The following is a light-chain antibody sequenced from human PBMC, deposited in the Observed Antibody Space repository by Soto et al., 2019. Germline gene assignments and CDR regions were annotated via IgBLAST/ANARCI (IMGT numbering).Light chain of an antibody. Sequence: QSALTQPASVSGSPGQSITISCTGTSSDVGSYNLVSWYQQHPGKAPKLMIYEGSKRPSGVSNRFSGSKSGNTASLTISGLQAEDEGDYYCCSYAGSSTGVFGGGTTLT. V-gene: IGLV2-23*01. CDR3: CSYAGSSTGV. CDR1: SSDVGSYNL. J-gene: IGLJ3*02. CDR2: EGS.